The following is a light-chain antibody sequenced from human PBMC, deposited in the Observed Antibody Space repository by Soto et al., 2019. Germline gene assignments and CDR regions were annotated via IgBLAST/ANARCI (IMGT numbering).Light chain of an antibody. J-gene: IGLJ2*01. CDR3: QTWGTGFQV. Sequence: QPVLTQSPSASASLGASVKLTCTLSSRHSSYAIAWHQQQPEKGPRYLMKLNSDGSHSKGDGIPDRFSGSSSGAERSLTISSLQSEDEADYYCQTWGTGFQVFGGGTKVTVL. CDR1: SRHSSYA. V-gene: IGLV4-69*01. CDR2: LNSDGSH.